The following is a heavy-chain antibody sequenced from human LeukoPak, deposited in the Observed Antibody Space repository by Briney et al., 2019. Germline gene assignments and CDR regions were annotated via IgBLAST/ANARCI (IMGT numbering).Heavy chain of an antibody. Sequence: QPGGSLKLSCAASGXTFSHSYMHWVRQAPGKGLVWVSRIDNDGGTGYADSVKGRFTITRDNAKNTVFLQMSSLRAEDTALYYCARDLNYNLDFWGQGTLVTVSS. D-gene: IGHD5-24*01. CDR2: IDNDGGT. V-gene: IGHV3-74*01. CDR1: GXTFSHSY. CDR3: ARDLNYNLDF. J-gene: IGHJ4*02.